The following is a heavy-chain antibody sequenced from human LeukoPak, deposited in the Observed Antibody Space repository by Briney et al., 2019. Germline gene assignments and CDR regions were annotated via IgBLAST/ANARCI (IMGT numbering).Heavy chain of an antibody. Sequence: NPSQTLSLTCTVSGGSISSGDYYWSWIRQPPGKGLEWIGYIYYSGSTYYNPSLKSRVTISVDTSKNQFSLKLSSVTAADTAVYYCARGEPLRFLEWLYFDYWGQGTLVTVSS. CDR2: IYYSGST. V-gene: IGHV4-30-4*08. CDR1: GGSISSGDYY. J-gene: IGHJ4*02. D-gene: IGHD3-3*01. CDR3: ARGEPLRFLEWLYFDY.